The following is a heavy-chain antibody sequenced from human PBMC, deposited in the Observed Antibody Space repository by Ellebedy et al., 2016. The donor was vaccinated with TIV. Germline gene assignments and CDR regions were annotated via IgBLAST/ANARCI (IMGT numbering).Heavy chain of an antibody. CDR3: ARGPEHYYMDV. V-gene: IGHV4-38-2*02. CDR2: IYHSGST. J-gene: IGHJ6*03. CDR1: GYSISSGYY. Sequence: SETLSLXXTVSGYSISSGYYWGWIRQPPGKGLEWIGSIYHSGSTYYNPSLKSRVTISVDTPKNQFSLKLSSVTAADTAVYYCARGPEHYYMDVWGKGTTVTVSS.